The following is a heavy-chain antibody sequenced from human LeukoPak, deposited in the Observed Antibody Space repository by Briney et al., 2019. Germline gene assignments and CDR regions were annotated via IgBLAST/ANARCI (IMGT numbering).Heavy chain of an antibody. V-gene: IGHV1-18*01. CDR2: ISAYNGDT. CDR1: GYTFTSYG. D-gene: IGHD2-8*01. Sequence: ASVKVSCKSSGYTFTSYGISWVRQAPGQGLEWMGWISAYNGDTNYSQKLQGRVTMTTDTSTSTAYMELRSLRSDDTAVYYCAREGFCTDGVCYKGFMCYWGKGPLVTVSS. J-gene: IGHJ4*02. CDR3: AREGFCTDGVCYKGFMCY.